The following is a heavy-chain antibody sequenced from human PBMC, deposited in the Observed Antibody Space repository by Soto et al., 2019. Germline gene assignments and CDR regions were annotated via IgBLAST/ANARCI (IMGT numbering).Heavy chain of an antibody. V-gene: IGHV4-31*03. Sequence: ASETLSLTCTVSGGSISSGGYYWSWIRQHPGKGLEWIGYIYYSGSTYYNPSLKSRVTISVDTSKNQFSLKLSSVTAADTAVYYCARDRWNRNYYYYYGMDVWGQGTTVTVSS. CDR3: ARDRWNRNYYYYYGMDV. D-gene: IGHD1-1*01. J-gene: IGHJ6*02. CDR2: IYYSGST. CDR1: GGSISSGGYY.